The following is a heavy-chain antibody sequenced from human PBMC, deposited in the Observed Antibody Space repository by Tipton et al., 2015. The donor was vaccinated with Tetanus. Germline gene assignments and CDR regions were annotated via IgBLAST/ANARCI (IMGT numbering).Heavy chain of an antibody. CDR3: AGVTAQRTELYFEH. D-gene: IGHD2-8*02. J-gene: IGHJ1*01. CDR2: VYYTGAT. V-gene: IGHV4-59*02. CDR1: GDSVSGYY. Sequence: LRLSCTVSGDSVSGYYWSWIRQPPGKGLEWVGYVYYTGATNYNPSLKSRVTISMDRSENQISLKMTSVTAADTAVYYCAGVTAQRTELYFEHWGQGTQVTVSS.